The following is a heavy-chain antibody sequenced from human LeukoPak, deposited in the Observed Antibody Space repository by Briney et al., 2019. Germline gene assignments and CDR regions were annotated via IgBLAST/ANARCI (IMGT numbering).Heavy chain of an antibody. CDR3: AATPGIAVFDY. J-gene: IGHJ4*02. V-gene: IGHV3-66*02. CDR2: IYSGGST. D-gene: IGHD6-19*01. CDR1: GFTVRSNY. Sequence: GGSLRLSXAASGFTVRSNYMSWVRQAPGKGLEWVSVIYSGGSTYYADSVKGRFTISRDNSKNTLYLQMNSLRAEDTAVYYCAATPGIAVFDYWGQGTLVTVSS.